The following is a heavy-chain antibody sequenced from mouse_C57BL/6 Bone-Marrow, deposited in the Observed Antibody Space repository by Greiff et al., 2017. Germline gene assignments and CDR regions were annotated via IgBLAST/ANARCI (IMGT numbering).Heavy chain of an antibody. V-gene: IGHV1-81*01. CDR2: FYPRNGNT. D-gene: IGHD2-3*01. CDR3: ARDRWVFRWFDY. Sequence: QVQLQQSGAELARPGASVKLSCKASGYTFTSYAIGWVKQRTGQGLEWIGEFYPRNGNTYYNEKFKGKATLTADKSSSTAYMELSRLTSEDSAVYFCARDRWVFRWFDYWGQGTTLTVSS. CDR1: GYTFTSYA. J-gene: IGHJ2*01.